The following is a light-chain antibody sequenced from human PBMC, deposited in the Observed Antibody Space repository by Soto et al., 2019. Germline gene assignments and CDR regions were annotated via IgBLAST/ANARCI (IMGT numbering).Light chain of an antibody. CDR1: QSIXSD. CDR3: QQRTERPPWT. J-gene: IGKJ1*01. Sequence: EMVLTQSPASLSVSRGESATLSCRRRQSIXSDLGWSEEKSGKSPRILSXGQPSRANGVPVRFIGSGSGVAFTLTLSRLEPEYFAVYYCQQRTERPPWTFGQGTKVDIK. CDR2: GQP. V-gene: IGKV3-11*01.